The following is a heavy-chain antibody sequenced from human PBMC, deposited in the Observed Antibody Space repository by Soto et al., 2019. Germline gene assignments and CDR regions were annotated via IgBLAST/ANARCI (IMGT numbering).Heavy chain of an antibody. CDR2: IYSDGSS. CDR1: GVTVSNNY. V-gene: IGHV3-53*01. Sequence: EVRLVESGGALIQPGGSLRLSCAASGVTVSNNYINWVRQAPGKGLEWVSVIYSDGSSYHADSVKGRFTISRDISQNTMFLQMNSLRVEDTAIYYCARGIMHFDSWGQGALVTVSS. J-gene: IGHJ4*02. CDR3: ARGIMHFDS.